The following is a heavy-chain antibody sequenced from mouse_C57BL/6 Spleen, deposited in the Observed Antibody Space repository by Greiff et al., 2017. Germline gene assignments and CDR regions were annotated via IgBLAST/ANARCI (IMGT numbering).Heavy chain of an antibody. J-gene: IGHJ4*01. CDR2: IYPRSGNT. CDR1: GYTFTSYG. Sequence: QVQLKESGAELARPGASVKLSCKASGYTFTSYGISWVKQRTGQGLEWIGEIYPRSGNTYYNEKFKGKATLTADKSSSTAYMELRSLTSEDSAVYFCARNYGSSYYAMDYCGQGTSVTVSS. V-gene: IGHV1-81*01. CDR3: ARNYGSSYYAMDY. D-gene: IGHD1-1*01.